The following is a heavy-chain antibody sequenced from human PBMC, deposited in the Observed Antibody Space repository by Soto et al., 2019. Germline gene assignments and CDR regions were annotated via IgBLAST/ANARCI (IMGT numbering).Heavy chain of an antibody. V-gene: IGHV3-23*01. J-gene: IGHJ3*02. CDR3: AKEGAYCGGDCYSRLPDAFDI. Sequence: GGSLRLSCAASGFTFSSYAMSWVRQAPGKGLEWVSAISGSGGSTYYADSVKGRFTISRDNSKNTLYLQMNSLRAEDTAVYYCAKEGAYCGGDCYSRLPDAFDIWGQGTMVTVSS. CDR1: GFTFSSYA. D-gene: IGHD2-21*02. CDR2: ISGSGGST.